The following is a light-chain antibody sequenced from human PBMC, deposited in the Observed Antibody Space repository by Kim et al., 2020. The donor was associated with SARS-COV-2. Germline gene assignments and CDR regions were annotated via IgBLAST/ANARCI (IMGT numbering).Light chain of an antibody. J-gene: IGKJ1*01. CDR2: GAS. CDR1: QSVSSNY. CDR3: QQCNSLPST. Sequence: EIVLTQSPATLSLSPGERATLSCRASQSVSSNYLAWYQQKPGQAPRLLIYGASSRATGIPDRFSGSGSGTDFTLTIDKLEPEDFAVYYCQQCNSLPSTFRQGTKVEIK. V-gene: IGKV3-20*01.